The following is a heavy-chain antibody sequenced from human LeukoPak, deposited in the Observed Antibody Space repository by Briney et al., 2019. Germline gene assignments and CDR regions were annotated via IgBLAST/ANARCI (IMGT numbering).Heavy chain of an antibody. CDR2: ISSSSSTI. V-gene: IGHV3-48*01. J-gene: IGHJ4*02. D-gene: IGHD2-15*01. CDR3: ARGYCSSGSCPFDY. Sequence: PGGSLRLSCAASGFTFSSYSMNWVRQAPGKGLEWLSYISSSSSTIYYADSVKGRFTISRDNAKNSLYLQMNSLRAEDTAVYYCARGYCSSGSCPFDYWGQETLVTVSS. CDR1: GFTFSSYS.